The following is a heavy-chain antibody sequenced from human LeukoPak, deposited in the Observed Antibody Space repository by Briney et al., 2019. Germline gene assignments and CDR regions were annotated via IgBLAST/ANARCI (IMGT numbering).Heavy chain of an antibody. CDR2: IWHDGSNK. Sequence: PGGSLRLSCAASGLTLSRYGMHWVRQAPGKGPEWVAVIWHDGSNKYYADSVKGRFTISRDNSKNTLYLQMNSLRAEDTAVYYCARGGYCSSTSCYRRGFDYSGQGTLVTVSS. J-gene: IGHJ4*02. V-gene: IGHV3-33*01. D-gene: IGHD2-2*03. CDR1: GLTLSRYG. CDR3: ARGGYCSSTSCYRRGFDY.